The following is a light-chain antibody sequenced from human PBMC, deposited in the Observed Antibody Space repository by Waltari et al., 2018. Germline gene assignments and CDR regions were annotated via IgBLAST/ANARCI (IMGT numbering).Light chain of an antibody. CDR1: QSVSSY. CDR2: DAS. J-gene: IGKJ3*01. V-gene: IGKV3-11*01. Sequence: ELVLTQSPATLSLSPGERATLSCRASQSVSSYLAWYQQKPGQAPRLLIYDASNRATGIPAMFSGSGSGTDFTLTISSLEPEDFAVYYCQQRSNWPPLFTFGPGTKVDIK. CDR3: QQRSNWPPLFT.